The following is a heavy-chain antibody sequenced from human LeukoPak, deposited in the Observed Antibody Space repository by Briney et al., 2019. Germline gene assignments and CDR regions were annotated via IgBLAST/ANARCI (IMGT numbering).Heavy chain of an antibody. Sequence: PGGSLRLSCAASGFTFSSYAMSWVRQAPGKGLEWVSAISSRGGSTYCADSVKGRFTISRDNSKNALYLQMNSLRAEDTAVYYCAKDRLPSVDYDYVWGSYRPNWFDPWGQGTTVTVSS. CDR1: GFTFSSYA. J-gene: IGHJ5*01. CDR2: ISSRGGST. CDR3: AKDRLPSVDYDYVWGSYRPNWFDP. D-gene: IGHD3-16*02. V-gene: IGHV3-23*01.